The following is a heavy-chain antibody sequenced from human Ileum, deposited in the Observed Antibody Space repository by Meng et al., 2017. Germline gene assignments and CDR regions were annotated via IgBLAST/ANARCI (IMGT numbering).Heavy chain of an antibody. Sequence: QGPLRGSGPRLVKPSRTLSLTCAVSGTWWSWVRQPPGKGLEWIGEIFQSGRTNYNPSLKSRVTISIDKSKSQISLQLSAVTAADTAVYSCATSNDRDVYYLGYWGQGTLVTVSS. J-gene: IGHJ4*02. CDR2: IFQSGRT. V-gene: IGHV4-4*02. CDR3: ATSNDRDVYYLGY. CDR1: GTW. D-gene: IGHD3-22*01.